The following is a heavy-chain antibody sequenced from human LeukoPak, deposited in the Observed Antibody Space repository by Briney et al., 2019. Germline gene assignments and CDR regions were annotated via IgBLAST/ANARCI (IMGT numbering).Heavy chain of an antibody. Sequence: PSETLSLTCTVSGGSISSYYWSWIRQPPGKGLEWIGYIYYSGSTNYNPSLKSRVTISVDTSKNQFSLKLSSVTAADTAVYYCARDHSSGWYEANYYYYGMDVWAKGPRSPSP. J-gene: IGHJ6*02. V-gene: IGHV4-59*01. CDR1: GGSISSYY. CDR3: ARDHSSGWYEANYYYYGMDV. CDR2: IYYSGST. D-gene: IGHD6-19*01.